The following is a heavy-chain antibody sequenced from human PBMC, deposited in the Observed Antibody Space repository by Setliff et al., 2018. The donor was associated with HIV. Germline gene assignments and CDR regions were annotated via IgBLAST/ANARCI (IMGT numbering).Heavy chain of an antibody. CDR2: IYPGDSDT. D-gene: IGHD3-9*01. CDR1: GYMFNNYW. Sequence: GESLKISCKGSGYMFNNYWIAWVRQVPGKGLEWMGIIYPGDSDTRYSPSFQGQVTISADKSISTAYLQWSSLKASDTAMYYCARSLRYFDWLPDHDAFDIWGQGTMVTVSS. V-gene: IGHV5-51*01. CDR3: ARSLRYFDWLPDHDAFDI. J-gene: IGHJ3*02.